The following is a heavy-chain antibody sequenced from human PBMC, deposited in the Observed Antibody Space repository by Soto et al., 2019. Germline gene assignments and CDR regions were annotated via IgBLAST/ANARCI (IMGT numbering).Heavy chain of an antibody. Sequence: DVPLLESGGGLVQPGGSLTLSCAASRFTFSDFAMSWVRQAPGKGLEWVSSIGGGGTDTYYAESVKGRFTISRDNSKNTLYLQMDSLRDEDTAVYYCAKDAVPYNGKWDWFDSWGQGTLVIVSS. J-gene: IGHJ5*01. CDR2: IGGGGTDT. CDR3: AKDAVPYNGKWDWFDS. D-gene: IGHD1-20*01. V-gene: IGHV3-23*01. CDR1: RFTFSDFA.